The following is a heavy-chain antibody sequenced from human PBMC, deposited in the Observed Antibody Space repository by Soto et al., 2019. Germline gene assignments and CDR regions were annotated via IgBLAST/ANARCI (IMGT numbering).Heavy chain of an antibody. CDR2: FNADKGDT. CDR1: GYSFTDFA. V-gene: IGHV1-3*01. CDR3: ASGPLSGVATIWDYANWFDP. D-gene: IGHD5-12*01. Sequence: QAQLVQSGAEVKKPGASVKVSCKASGYSFTDFAVHWVRLASGQRLEWMGWFNADKGDTKSSPRCQGRVTITRDTSATTVYMELRGLRSEDTAVDYCASGPLSGVATIWDYANWFDPWGQGSLVTVST. J-gene: IGHJ5*02.